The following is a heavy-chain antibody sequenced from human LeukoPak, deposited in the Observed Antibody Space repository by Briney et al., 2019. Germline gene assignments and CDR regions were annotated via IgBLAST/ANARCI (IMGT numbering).Heavy chain of an antibody. CDR3: ARQASATEDLDY. CDR2: IYPGDSDT. Sequence: HGESLKISCKGSGYSFTNYWIAWVRQMPGKGLEWMGIIYPGDSDTRYSPSFQGQVTISADKSISTAYLQWSSLKASDTAMYYCARQASATEDLDYWGQGTLVTVSS. CDR1: GYSFTNYW. V-gene: IGHV5-51*01. J-gene: IGHJ4*02.